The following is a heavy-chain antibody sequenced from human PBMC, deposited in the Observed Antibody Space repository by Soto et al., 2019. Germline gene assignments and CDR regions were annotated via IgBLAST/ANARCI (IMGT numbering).Heavy chain of an antibody. V-gene: IGHV6-1*01. Sequence: SQTLSLTCAISGDSVSSNSAAWNWIRQSPSRGLEWLGRTYYRSKWYNDYAVSVKSRITINPDTSKNQFSLQLNSVTPEDTAVYYCARSSRSIAVAGTPHPNTVDYWGQGTLVTVSS. CDR2: TYYRSKWYN. D-gene: IGHD6-19*01. CDR3: ARSSRSIAVAGTPHPNTVDY. J-gene: IGHJ4*02. CDR1: GDSVSSNSAA.